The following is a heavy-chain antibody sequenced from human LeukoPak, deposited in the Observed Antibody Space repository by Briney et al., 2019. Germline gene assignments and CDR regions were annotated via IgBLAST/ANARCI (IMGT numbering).Heavy chain of an antibody. D-gene: IGHD6-19*01. Sequence: GGSLRLSCAASGFTFSSYWMHWVRQAPGKGLVWVSRINSDGSSTSYADSVKGRFTISRDNAKNTLYLQMNSLRAEDTAVYYCAEQAVAGTGGIDYWGQGTLVTVSS. CDR1: GFTFSSYW. CDR3: AEQAVAGTGGIDY. CDR2: INSDGSST. J-gene: IGHJ4*02. V-gene: IGHV3-74*01.